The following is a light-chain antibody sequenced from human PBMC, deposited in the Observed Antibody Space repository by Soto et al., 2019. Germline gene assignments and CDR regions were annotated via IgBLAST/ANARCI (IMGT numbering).Light chain of an antibody. CDR1: QSVSTY. Sequence: SVWRQSPATLSLSPGERATLSCRVSQSVSTYLAWFPQQPGQAQRLLXYDASKRATGIPARFSGIVSGTDFTLPISSLEPEDFAVYDCQQSGNWPPITFAQGTRLEI. V-gene: IGKV3-11*01. CDR3: QQSGNWPPIT. CDR2: DAS. J-gene: IGKJ5*01.